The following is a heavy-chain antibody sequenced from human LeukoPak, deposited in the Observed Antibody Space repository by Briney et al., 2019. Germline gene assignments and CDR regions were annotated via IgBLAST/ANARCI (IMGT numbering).Heavy chain of an antibody. J-gene: IGHJ5*02. D-gene: IGHD2-15*01. CDR3: ARHSVGDNWFDA. CDR2: INPNSGGT. Sequence: ASVKVSCKASGYTFTGYYMHWVRQAPGQGLEWMGWINPNSGGTNYAQKFQGRVTMTRDTSISTAYIELSRLRSDDTAVYYCARHSVGDNWFDAWGQATLVTASS. V-gene: IGHV1-2*02. CDR1: GYTFTGYY.